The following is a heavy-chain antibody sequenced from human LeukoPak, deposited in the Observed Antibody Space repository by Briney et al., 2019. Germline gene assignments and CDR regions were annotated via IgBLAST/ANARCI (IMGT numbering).Heavy chain of an antibody. CDR3: AKDLDDYGDRMLDY. CDR2: ISGSGGST. J-gene: IGHJ4*02. D-gene: IGHD4-17*01. CDR1: GFTFSNYA. Sequence: GGSLRLSCAASGFTFSNYAMSWVRQAPGKGLEWVSAISGSGGSTYYADSVKGRFTISRDNSKNTLYLQMNSLRAEDTAVYYCAKDLDDYGDRMLDYWGQGTLVTVSS. V-gene: IGHV3-23*01.